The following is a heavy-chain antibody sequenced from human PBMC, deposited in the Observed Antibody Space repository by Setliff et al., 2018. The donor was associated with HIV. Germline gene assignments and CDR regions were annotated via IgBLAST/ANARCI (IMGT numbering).Heavy chain of an antibody. V-gene: IGHV3-11*01. CDR1: GFTFSDYY. Sequence: PGGSLRLSCVASGFTFSDYYMTWIRQAPGKGLEWVSHISSSGSTIYYADSVECRFTISRDNAKNTLYLQMNSLRAEDTAFYYCSKEKFTFTVVRGVIDSWGQGTLVTVSS. D-gene: IGHD3-10*01. CDR2: ISSSGSTI. J-gene: IGHJ4*02. CDR3: SKEKFTFTVVRGVIDS.